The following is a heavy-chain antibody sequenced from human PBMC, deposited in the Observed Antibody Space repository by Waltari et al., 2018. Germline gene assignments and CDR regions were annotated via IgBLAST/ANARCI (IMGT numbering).Heavy chain of an antibody. D-gene: IGHD3-16*01. CDR1: GYRFTSYW. V-gene: IGHV5-51*03. J-gene: IGHJ3*02. CDR3: ARLGLYVWGSQAAFDI. Sequence: EVQLVQSGAEVKKPGESLKISCKGSGYRFTSYWIGWVRQMPGKGLEWMGIIYPGDSDTRYSPSFQGQVTISADKSISTAYLQWSSLKASDTAMYYCARLGLYVWGSQAAFDIWGQGTMVTVSS. CDR2: IYPGDSDT.